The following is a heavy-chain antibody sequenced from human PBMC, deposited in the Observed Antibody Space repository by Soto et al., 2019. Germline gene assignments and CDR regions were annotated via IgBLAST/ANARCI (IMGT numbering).Heavy chain of an antibody. CDR2: IYHSGST. J-gene: IGHJ6*02. CDR3: ARRRGFPYYYGMDV. D-gene: IGHD5-12*01. V-gene: IGHV4-30-2*01. Sequence: QLQLQESGSGLVKPSQTLSLTCAVSGGSISSGGYSWSWIRQPPGKGLGWIGYIYHSGSTYYNPSLKSRFTISVDRSKNQFSLKLSSVTAADTAVYYCARRRGFPYYYGMDVWGQGTTVTVSS. CDR1: GGSISSGGYS.